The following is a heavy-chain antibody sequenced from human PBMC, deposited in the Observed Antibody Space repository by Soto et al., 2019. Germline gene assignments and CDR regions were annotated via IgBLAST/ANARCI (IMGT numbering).Heavy chain of an antibody. J-gene: IGHJ5*02. Sequence: PETLSLTCTVSAAALSSGGYFYTWVRQPPGKGLEWLGYIYYSGGTNYNPSLKSRVTISLDKSKSQFSLRLISVTAADTAVYYCTREQSDDNYFDPWGQGTLVTVSS. CDR3: TREQSDDNYFDP. CDR2: IYYSGGT. D-gene: IGHD6-19*01. V-gene: IGHV4-61*08. CDR1: AAALSSGGYF.